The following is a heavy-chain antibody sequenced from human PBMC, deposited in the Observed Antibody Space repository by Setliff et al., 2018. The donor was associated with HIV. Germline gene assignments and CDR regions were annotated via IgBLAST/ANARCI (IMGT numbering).Heavy chain of an antibody. CDR1: GFSISNGYY. V-gene: IGHV4-38-2*01. J-gene: IGHJ5*02. Sequence: SETLSLTCDVSGFSISNGYYWGWIRQPPGKGLEWIGYIYYSGSTNYNPSLKSRVTISVDTSKNHFSLKLNSVTAADTAVYYCARAPGPYGDYNWFDPWGQGALVTVSS. D-gene: IGHD4-17*01. CDR3: ARAPGPYGDYNWFDP. CDR2: IYYSGST.